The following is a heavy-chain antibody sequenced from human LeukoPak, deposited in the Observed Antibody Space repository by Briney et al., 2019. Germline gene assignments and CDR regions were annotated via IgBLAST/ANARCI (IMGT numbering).Heavy chain of an antibody. D-gene: IGHD5-18*01. CDR1: GYTFTSYG. V-gene: IGHV1-18*01. CDR2: ISAYNGNT. CDR3: AREDTAMDVDY. J-gene: IGHJ4*02. Sequence: ASVKVSCKASGYTFTSYGISWVRQAPGQGLDWMGWISAYNGNTNYAQKLQGRVTMTTDTSTSTAYMELRSLRSDDSAVYYCAREDTAMDVDYWGQGTLVTVSS.